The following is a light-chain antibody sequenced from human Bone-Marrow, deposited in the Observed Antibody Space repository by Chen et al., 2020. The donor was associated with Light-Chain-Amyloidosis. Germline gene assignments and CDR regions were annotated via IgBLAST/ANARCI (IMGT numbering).Light chain of an antibody. CDR3: MQALQTPST. CDR1: QSLLHSNGYNY. Sequence: DIVMTQSPLSLPVTPGEPASISCRSSQSLLHSNGYNYLDWYLQKPGQSPQLLIYLGSNRASGVPDRFSGSGSGTDFTLKIRRVEAEDVGVYYCMQALQTPSTFGGGTKVEIK. V-gene: IGKV2-28*01. CDR2: LGS. J-gene: IGKJ4*01.